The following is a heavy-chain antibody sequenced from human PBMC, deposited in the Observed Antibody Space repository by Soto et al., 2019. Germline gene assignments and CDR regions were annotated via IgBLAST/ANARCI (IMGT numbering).Heavy chain of an antibody. CDR3: AKDRGLVVYYYGMDV. J-gene: IGHJ6*02. D-gene: IGHD6-6*01. CDR2: ISYDGSNK. V-gene: IGHV3-30*18. CDR1: GSTFSSYG. Sequence: GGSLRLSCAASGSTFSSYGMHWVRQAPGKGLEWVAVISYDGSNKYYADSVKGRFTISRDNSKNTLYLQMNSLRAEDTAVYYCAKDRGLVVYYYGMDVWGQGTTVTVSS.